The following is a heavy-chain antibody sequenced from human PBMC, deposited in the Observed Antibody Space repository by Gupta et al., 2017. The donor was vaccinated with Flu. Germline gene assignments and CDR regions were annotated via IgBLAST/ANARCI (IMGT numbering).Heavy chain of an antibody. CDR1: RGSY. V-gene: IGHV4-34*01. CDR2: IDHSGGT. Sequence: RGSYWSWIRQPPGKGPEWIGEIDHSGGTNYNPSRKSRVTMSVDTSKNQFSLNLYSVTAADTARYYCTRLGGVTVGYNWFDPWGQGTLVTVSS. D-gene: IGHD4-4*01. CDR3: TRLGGVTVGYNWFDP. J-gene: IGHJ5*02.